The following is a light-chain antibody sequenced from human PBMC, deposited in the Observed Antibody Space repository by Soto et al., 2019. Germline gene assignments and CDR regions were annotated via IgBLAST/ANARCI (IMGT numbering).Light chain of an antibody. CDR1: QSVLYSSNNKNY. Sequence: DIVMTQSPDSLAVSLGERATINCKSSQSVLYSSNNKNYLAWYQQKPGHPPKLLIDWASTRASGVPDRFSGSGSGTDFTLTISSLQAEDVAVYYCQHYYKSWKLGQGTKVDIK. V-gene: IGKV4-1*01. CDR2: WAS. CDR3: QHYYKSWK. J-gene: IGKJ1*01.